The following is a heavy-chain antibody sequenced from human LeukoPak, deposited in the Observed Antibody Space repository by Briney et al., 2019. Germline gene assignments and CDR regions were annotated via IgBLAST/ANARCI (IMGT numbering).Heavy chain of an antibody. V-gene: IGHV3-23*01. D-gene: IGHD3-9*01. CDR2: ISGSGGST. Sequence: GGSLRLSCAASGFTFSSYAMSWVRQAPGKGLEWVSAISGSGGSTYYADSVKGRFTISRDNSKNTLYLQMNSLRAEDTAVYYCAKWGDYDVLTGYYVSDYWGQGTLVTVSS. CDR3: AKWGDYDVLTGYYVSDY. J-gene: IGHJ4*02. CDR1: GFTFSSYA.